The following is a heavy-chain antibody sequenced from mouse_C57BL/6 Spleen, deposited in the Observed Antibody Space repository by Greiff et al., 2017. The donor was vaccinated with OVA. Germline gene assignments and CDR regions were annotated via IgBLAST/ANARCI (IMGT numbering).Heavy chain of an antibody. D-gene: IGHD1-2*01. J-gene: IGHJ2*01. Sequence: VMLVESGPELVKPVASVKISCKASGYAFSSSWMNWVKQRPGKGLEWIGRIYPGDGDTNYNGKFKGKATLTADKSSSTAYMQLSSLTSEDSAVYFCARNHYRDYWGQGTTLTVSS. V-gene: IGHV1-82*01. CDR2: IYPGDGDT. CDR1: GYAFSSSW. CDR3: ARNHYRDY.